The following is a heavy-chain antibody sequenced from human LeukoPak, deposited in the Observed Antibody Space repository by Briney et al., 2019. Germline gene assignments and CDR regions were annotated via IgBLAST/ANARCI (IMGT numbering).Heavy chain of an antibody. D-gene: IGHD2-15*01. CDR3: AKGTSSSCYSAPNY. V-gene: IGHV3-23*01. J-gene: IGHJ4*02. CDR1: GFTFSSYA. CDR2: ICSNDNNT. Sequence: GGSLRLSCAASGFTFSSYAMNWVRQAPGKGLEWVSAICSNDNNTYYANSVKGRFTISRDNSKNTLSLQLNSLRAEDTAVYYCAKGTSSSCYSAPNYWGQGTLVTVSS.